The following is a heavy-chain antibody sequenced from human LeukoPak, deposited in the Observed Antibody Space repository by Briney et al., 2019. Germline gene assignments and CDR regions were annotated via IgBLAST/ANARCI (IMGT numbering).Heavy chain of an antibody. D-gene: IGHD1/OR15-1a*01. J-gene: IGHJ4*02. V-gene: IGHV3-7*01. CDR2: INLDGSEK. Sequence: PGGSLRLSCAASGFTFSSYWMSWVRQAPGKGLEWVADINLDGSEKYYVDSVKGRFTISRDNAKNSLNLHMNSLRAEDTAVYYCAREGTRGFFDSWGQGTLVTVSS. CDR3: AREGTRGFFDS. CDR1: GFTFSSYW.